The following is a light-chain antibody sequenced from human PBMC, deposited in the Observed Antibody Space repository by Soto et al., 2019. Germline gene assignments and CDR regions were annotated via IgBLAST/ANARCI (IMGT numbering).Light chain of an antibody. CDR2: EVS. CDR3: SSYTSSNTLV. CDR1: SSDVGAYNY. Sequence: QSALTQRASVSGSPGQSITISCTGTSSDVGAYNYVSWYQQHPGKAPKLMIFEVSDRPSGVSNRFSGSKSGNTASLTISGLQAEDEADYYCSSYTSSNTLVFGEGTKVTVL. V-gene: IGLV2-14*01. J-gene: IGLJ2*01.